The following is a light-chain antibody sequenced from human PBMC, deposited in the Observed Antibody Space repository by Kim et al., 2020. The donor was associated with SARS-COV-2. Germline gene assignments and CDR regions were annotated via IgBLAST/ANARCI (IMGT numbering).Light chain of an antibody. CDR3: MQALQTPYT. J-gene: IGKJ2*01. CDR1: QSLLHSNGYNY. Sequence: EPADISGRSSQSLLHSNGYNYLDWYLQKPGQSPQLLIYLGSNRASGVPDRFSGSGSGTDFTLKISRVEAEDVGVYYCMQALQTPYTFGQGTKLEI. CDR2: LGS. V-gene: IGKV2-28*01.